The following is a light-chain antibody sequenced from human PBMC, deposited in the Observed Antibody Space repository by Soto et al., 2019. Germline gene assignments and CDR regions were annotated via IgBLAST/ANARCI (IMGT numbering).Light chain of an antibody. CDR2: GNS. CDR1: SSNIGAGYD. V-gene: IGLV1-40*01. J-gene: IGLJ2*01. CDR3: QSYDSSLSGVV. Sequence: QSVLTQPPSVSGAPGQRVTISCTGSSSNIGAGYDVHWYQQLPGTAPKLLIYGNSNRPSRVPDRFSSSKSGTSASLAITGLQAEDEADYYCQSYDSSLSGVVFGGGTKLTVL.